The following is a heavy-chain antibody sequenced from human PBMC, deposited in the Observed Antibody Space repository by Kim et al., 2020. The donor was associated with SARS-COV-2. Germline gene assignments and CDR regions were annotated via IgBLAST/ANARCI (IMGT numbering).Heavy chain of an antibody. CDR3: ARAGYSYGYDY. Sequence: TNYADSVKGRSTSARETAKNTLYLHMHSLRAEDTAVYYCARAGYSYGYDYFGQGALVIVSS. V-gene: IGHV3-74*01. D-gene: IGHD5-18*01. CDR2: T. J-gene: IGHJ4*02.